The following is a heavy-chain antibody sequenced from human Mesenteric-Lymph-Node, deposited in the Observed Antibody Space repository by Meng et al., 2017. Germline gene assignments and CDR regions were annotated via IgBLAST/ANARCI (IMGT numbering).Heavy chain of an antibody. J-gene: IGHJ4*02. V-gene: IGHV1-18*01. CDR2: INRYNGNT. CDR3: ANRGNPYLDC. CDR1: GYTFTGYY. Sequence: QVQLVQAGAEVKKPGASGKVSCKASGYTFTGYYIHWVRQAPGQGLEWMGWINRYNGNTDYAQKFQGRVTMTTDTSTSTAYMELRSLKSDDTAVYYCANRGNPYLDCWGQGTLVTVSS.